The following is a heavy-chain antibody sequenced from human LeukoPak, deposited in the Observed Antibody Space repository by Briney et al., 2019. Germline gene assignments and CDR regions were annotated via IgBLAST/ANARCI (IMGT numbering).Heavy chain of an antibody. J-gene: IGHJ4*02. CDR3: AKDGYCSSTSCSGGVDY. Sequence: GGSLRLSCAASGFTFSSYAMSWVRQAPGKGLEWVSAISGSGGSTYYADSVKGRFTISRDNSKNTLYLQMYSLRAEDTAVYYCAKDGYCSSTSCSGGVDYWGQGTLVTVSS. D-gene: IGHD2-2*03. V-gene: IGHV3-23*01. CDR2: ISGSGGST. CDR1: GFTFSSYA.